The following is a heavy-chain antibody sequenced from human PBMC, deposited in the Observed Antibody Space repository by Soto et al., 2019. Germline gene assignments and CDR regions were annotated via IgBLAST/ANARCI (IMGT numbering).Heavy chain of an antibody. D-gene: IGHD1-26*01. V-gene: IGHV1-18*01. Sequence: QVPLVQSGAEVKKPGASVKVSCKASGYTFTSYGISWVRQAPGQGLEWMGWISAYNGNTNYAQKLQGRVTMTTDTSTSTAYMELRSLRSDDTAVYYCARAPLYSGNYLMGKSVWGQGALVTVSS. CDR2: ISAYNGNT. CDR1: GYTFTSYG. J-gene: IGHJ4*02. CDR3: ARAPLYSGNYLMGKSV.